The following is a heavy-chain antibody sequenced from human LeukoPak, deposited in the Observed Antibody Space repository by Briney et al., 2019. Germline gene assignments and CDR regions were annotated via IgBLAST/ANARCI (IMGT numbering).Heavy chain of an antibody. D-gene: IGHD3-3*01. CDR3: ARAYYDFWSGYYYDNWFDP. CDR2: IYYSGST. V-gene: IGHV4-31*03. J-gene: IGHJ5*02. Sequence: KPSETLSLTCTVSGGFLSSGGYYWSWLRQHPGKGLEWIGYIYYSGSTYYNPSLKSRVTISVDTSKNQFSLKLSSVTAADTAVYYCARAYYDFWSGYYYDNWFDPWGQGTLVTVSS. CDR1: GGFLSSGGYY.